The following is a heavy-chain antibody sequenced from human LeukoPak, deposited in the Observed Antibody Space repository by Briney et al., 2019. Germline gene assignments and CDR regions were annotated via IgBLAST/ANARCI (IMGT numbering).Heavy chain of an antibody. CDR2: IKQDGSEK. V-gene: IGHV3-7*01. D-gene: IGHD6-19*01. Sequence: GGSLRLSCAASGFTFSSYWMSWVRQAPGKGLEWVANIKQDGSEKYYVDSVKGRFTISRDNAKNSLYLQMNSLRAEDTAVYYCARVMASSGWYFDYWGQGTPATVSS. J-gene: IGHJ4*02. CDR1: GFTFSSYW. CDR3: ARVMASSGWYFDY.